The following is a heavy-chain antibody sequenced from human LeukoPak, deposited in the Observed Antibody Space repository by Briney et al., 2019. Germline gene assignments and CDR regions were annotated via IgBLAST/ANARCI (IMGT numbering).Heavy chain of an antibody. J-gene: IGHJ5*02. D-gene: IGHD3-3*01. CDR2: TYTSGTT. Sequence: PSETLSLTCTVSGGSISNYYWSWIRQPPGKGLEWIGYTYTSGTTNYNPSLKSRVTISVDTSKNQFSLKLSSVTAADTAVYYCARQQIPFWSGYYGFDPWGQGTLVTVSS. CDR3: ARQQIPFWSGYYGFDP. CDR1: GGSISNYY. V-gene: IGHV4-4*09.